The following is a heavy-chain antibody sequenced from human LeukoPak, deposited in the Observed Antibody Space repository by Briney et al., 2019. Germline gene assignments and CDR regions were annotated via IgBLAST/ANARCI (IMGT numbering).Heavy chain of an antibody. V-gene: IGHV3-21*01. CDR2: ISSNSGHI. J-gene: IGHJ4*02. Sequence: GGSLRLSCAASGFTFSSYSMNWVRQAPGKGLEWVSSISSNSGHIYYADSVKGRFTISRDNAKNSVYLQMNSLRAEDTAVYYCARDRVWTVLYWGQGTLVSVSS. CDR3: ARDRVWTVLY. CDR1: GFTFSSYS. D-gene: IGHD6-13*01.